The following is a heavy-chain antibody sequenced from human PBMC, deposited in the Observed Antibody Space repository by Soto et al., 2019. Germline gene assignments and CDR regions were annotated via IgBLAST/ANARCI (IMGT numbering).Heavy chain of an antibody. CDR1: GDSLNSSY. CDR3: AKSSGYDFFYYGMDI. J-gene: IGHJ6*02. CDR2: VYARGVT. V-gene: IGHV4-4*07. D-gene: IGHD5-18*01. Sequence: QVQLQESGPGLVRPSETLSLTCTISGDSLNSSYWSWIRQSPGKGLEWIGRVYARGVTNYNPSLKSRVTMSGDPARNQFSLRLTSVTVADTAVYYCAKSSGYDFFYYGMDIWGRGTTVTVSS.